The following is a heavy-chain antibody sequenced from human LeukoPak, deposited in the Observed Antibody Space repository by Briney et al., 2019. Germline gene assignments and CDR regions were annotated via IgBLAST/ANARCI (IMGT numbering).Heavy chain of an antibody. V-gene: IGHV4-34*01. CDR3: ARATWFGEFHFDY. CDR2: INHSGST. D-gene: IGHD3-10*01. CDR1: GGSFSGYY. J-gene: IGHJ4*02. Sequence: SETLSLTCAVYGGSFSGYYWSWIRQPPGKGLEWIGEINHSGSTNYNPSLKSRVTISVDTSKNQFSLKLSSVTAADTAAYYCARATWFGEFHFDYWGQGTLVTVSS.